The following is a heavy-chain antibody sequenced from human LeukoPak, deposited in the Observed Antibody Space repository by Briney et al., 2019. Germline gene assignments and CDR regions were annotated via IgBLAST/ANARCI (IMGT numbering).Heavy chain of an antibody. CDR2: MNPNSGNT. J-gene: IGHJ3*02. CDR1: GYTFTSYD. CDR3: ARSAGRQLLWFGQALDAFDI. V-gene: IGHV1-8*01. Sequence: ASVKVSCKASGYTFTSYDINWVRQATGQGLEWMGWMNPNSGNTGYAQKFQGRVTMTRNTSISTAYMELSSLRSEDTAVYYCARSAGRQLLWFGQALDAFDIWGQGTMVTVSS. D-gene: IGHD3-10*01.